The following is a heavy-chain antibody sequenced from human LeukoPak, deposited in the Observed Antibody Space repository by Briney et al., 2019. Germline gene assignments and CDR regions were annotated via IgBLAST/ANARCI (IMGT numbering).Heavy chain of an antibody. CDR2: ISSGSSFI. CDR3: TRESSGYFY. J-gene: IGHJ4*02. CDR1: GFTFSTYS. V-gene: IGHV3-21*01. D-gene: IGHD3-22*01. Sequence: PGGSLRLSCAASGFTFSTYSMNWVRQAPGKGLEWVSSISSGSSFIYYADSVKGRFTISRDNAKNSLFLQRNSLRAEDTAVYYCTRESSGYFYWGQGTLVTVSS.